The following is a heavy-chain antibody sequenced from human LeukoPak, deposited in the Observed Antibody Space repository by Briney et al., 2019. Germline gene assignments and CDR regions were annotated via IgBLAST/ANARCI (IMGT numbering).Heavy chain of an antibody. CDR2: IYRTGTT. J-gene: IGHJ3*01. D-gene: IGHD5-24*01. CDR1: GYSIANGYF. Sequence: PSETLSLTCSVSGYSIANGYFWGWIRQPPAKGLEWIGNIYRTGTTFLNPSLQSRLSVSVDTSKNTFSLNLKSVTAADTAVYYCARNGYNPVAYDFWGPGTVVTVSS. CDR3: ARNGYNPVAYDF. V-gene: IGHV4-38-2*01.